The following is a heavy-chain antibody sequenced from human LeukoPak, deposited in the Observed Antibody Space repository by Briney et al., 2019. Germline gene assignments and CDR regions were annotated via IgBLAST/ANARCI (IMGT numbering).Heavy chain of an antibody. CDR2: IGTAGDT. D-gene: IGHD3-9*01. V-gene: IGHV3-13*04. J-gene: IGHJ4*02. CDR1: GFTFSSYD. CDR3: AKDRTYYDILTGSFDF. Sequence: GGSLRLSCAASGFTFSSYDMHWVRQATGKGLEWVSAIGTAGDTYYPGSVKGRFTISRENAKNSLYLQMNSLRAEDTAVYYCAKDRTYYDILTGSFDFWGQGTLVTVSS.